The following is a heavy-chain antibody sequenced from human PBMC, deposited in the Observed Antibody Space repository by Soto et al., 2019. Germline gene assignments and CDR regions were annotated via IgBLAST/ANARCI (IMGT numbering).Heavy chain of an antibody. Sequence: EVQLVQSGAEMKKPGESLKISCKGSGDSFTDYWIAWVRQMPGKGLEWMGSIYPGDSDTRYSPSFEGHVTISVAKSINTAYLQWSTLKASDTAIYFCARVGTGLLKFYFDYWGQGTLVTVSS. CDR3: ARVGTGLLKFYFDY. J-gene: IGHJ4*02. D-gene: IGHD2-8*02. V-gene: IGHV5-51*01. CDR1: GDSFTDYW. CDR2: IYPGDSDT.